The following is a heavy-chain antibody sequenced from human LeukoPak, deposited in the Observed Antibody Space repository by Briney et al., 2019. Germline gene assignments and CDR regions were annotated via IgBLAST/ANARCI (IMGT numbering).Heavy chain of an antibody. V-gene: IGHV4-31*03. D-gene: IGHD3-22*01. J-gene: IGHJ3*02. CDR2: IYYSGST. CDR3: AREGEYYDSSGRHDAFDI. CDR1: VGPISSGGYY. Sequence: PSEPLSLTCTVSVGPISSGGYYCSWIRRHPGKGLEWIGYIYYSGSTYYNPSLKSRVTISVDTSKNQFSLKLSSVTAADTAVYYCAREGEYYDSSGRHDAFDIWGQGTMVTVSS.